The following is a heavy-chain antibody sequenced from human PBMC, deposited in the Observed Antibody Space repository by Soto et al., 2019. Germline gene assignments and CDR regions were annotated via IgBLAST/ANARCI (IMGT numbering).Heavy chain of an antibody. J-gene: IGHJ4*02. Sequence: SETLSLTCTVSGGSISSSSYYWGWIRQPPGKGLEWIGSIYYSGSTYYNPSLKSRVTISVDTSKNQFSLKLSSVTAADTAVYYCARQGLRYGSGSYLDFDYWGQGTLVTVSS. CDR2: IYYSGST. V-gene: IGHV4-39*01. CDR3: ARQGLRYGSGSYLDFDY. D-gene: IGHD3-10*01. CDR1: GGSISSSSYY.